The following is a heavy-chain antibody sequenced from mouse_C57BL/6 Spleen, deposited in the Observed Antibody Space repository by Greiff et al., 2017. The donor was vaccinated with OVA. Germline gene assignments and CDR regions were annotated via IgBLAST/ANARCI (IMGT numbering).Heavy chain of an antibody. CDR3: ARSQYDYDRYFDV. CDR1: GTTFTSYW. J-gene: IGHJ1*03. Sequence: QVQLQQPGAELVKPGASVKISCKASGTTFTSYWITWVKQRPGQGLEWIGDIYPGSGSTNYNEKFKSKATLTVDTSSSTAYMQLSSLTSEDSAVYYCARSQYDYDRYFDVWGTGTTVTVSS. D-gene: IGHD2-4*01. V-gene: IGHV1-55*01. CDR2: IYPGSGST.